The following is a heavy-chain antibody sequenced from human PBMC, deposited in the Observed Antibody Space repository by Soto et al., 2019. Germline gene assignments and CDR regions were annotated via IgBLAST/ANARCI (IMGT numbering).Heavy chain of an antibody. V-gene: IGHV3-30*18. CDR2: ISYDGSNK. D-gene: IGHD3-22*01. CDR1: GFTFSSYG. CDR3: AKSPTEYYYDSASDY. Sequence: GGSLRLSCAASGFTFSSYGMHWVRQAPGKGLEWVAVISYDGSNKYYADSVKGRFTISRDNSKNTLYLQMNSLRAEDTAVYYCAKSPTEYYYDSASDYWGQGTLVTVSS. J-gene: IGHJ4*02.